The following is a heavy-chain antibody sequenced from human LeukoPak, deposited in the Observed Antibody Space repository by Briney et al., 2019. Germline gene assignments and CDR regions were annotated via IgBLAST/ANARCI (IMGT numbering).Heavy chain of an antibody. D-gene: IGHD3-9*01. V-gene: IGHV5-51*01. J-gene: IGHJ4*02. Sequence: GESLKISCKGSGYSFTSYWIGWVRQMPGKGLEWMGIIYPGDFDTRYSPSFQGQVTISADKSISTAYLQWSSLKASDTAMYYCARLSYYDILTGFTPLDYWGQGTLVTVSS. CDR3: ARLSYYDILTGFTPLDY. CDR2: IYPGDFDT. CDR1: GYSFTSYW.